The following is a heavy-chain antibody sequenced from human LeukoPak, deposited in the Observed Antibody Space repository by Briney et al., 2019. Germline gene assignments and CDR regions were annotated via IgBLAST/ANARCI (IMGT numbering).Heavy chain of an antibody. D-gene: IGHD6-6*01. CDR1: GFSFGSYP. V-gene: IGHV3-23*01. Sequence: GSLRLSCAASGFSFGSYPMSWVRQAPGKGLEWVSVISETGGVTHYADSMKGRFTISRDNIKNTLNLQMNSLRAEDTAIYYCARDSSHYLGSSDYWGQGTLVTVSS. J-gene: IGHJ4*02. CDR2: ISETGGVT. CDR3: ARDSSHYLGSSDY.